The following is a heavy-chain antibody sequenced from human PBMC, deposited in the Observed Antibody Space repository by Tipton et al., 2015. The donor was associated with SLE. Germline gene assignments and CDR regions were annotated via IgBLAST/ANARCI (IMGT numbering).Heavy chain of an antibody. CDR1: GGSFSGYY. Sequence: TMSLTCAVYGGSFSGYYWSWIRQPPGKGLEWTGEINHSGSTNYNSSLKSRVTISVDTSKNQFSLKLSSVTAADTAVYYCARGAAAAGTSFDYWGQGTLVTVSS. D-gene: IGHD6-13*01. CDR2: INHSGST. J-gene: IGHJ4*02. V-gene: IGHV4-34*01. CDR3: ARGAAAAGTSFDY.